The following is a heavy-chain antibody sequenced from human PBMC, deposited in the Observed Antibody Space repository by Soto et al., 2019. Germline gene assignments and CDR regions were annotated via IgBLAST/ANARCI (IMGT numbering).Heavy chain of an antibody. Sequence: ASVKVSCKASGFSFSDYFMHWVRQAPGQGLEWMGIINPSGDSRNYAQKFQGRVTITRDTSTSTVYMDLSSLRYEDTAVYYCARDNSQNYGTPAASSCFHPGGQGTPVTVS. CDR1: GFSFSDYF. D-gene: IGHD2-15*01. CDR2: INPSGDSR. CDR3: ARDNSQNYGTPAASSCFHP. J-gene: IGHJ5*02. V-gene: IGHV1-46*01.